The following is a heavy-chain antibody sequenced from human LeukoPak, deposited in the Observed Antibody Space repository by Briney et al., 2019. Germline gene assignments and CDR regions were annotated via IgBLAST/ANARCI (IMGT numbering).Heavy chain of an antibody. V-gene: IGHV3-9*03. J-gene: IGHJ6*03. CDR1: GFTFDDYA. D-gene: IGHD3-10*01. CDR2: ISWNSGSI. CDR3: AKDTGSGSYYKFFYMDV. Sequence: GGSLRLSCAASGFTFDDYAMHWVWQAPGKGLEWVSGISWNSGSIGYADSVQGRSTISRDNTKNILYLQMSSLRAEDMALYYCAKDTGSGSYYKFFYMDVWGKGTTVIVSS.